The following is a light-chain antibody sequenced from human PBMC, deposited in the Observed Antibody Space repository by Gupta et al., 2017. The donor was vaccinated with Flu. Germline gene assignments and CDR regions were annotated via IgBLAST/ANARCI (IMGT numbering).Light chain of an antibody. J-gene: IGKJ2*01. CDR2: GAS. Sequence: EIVLTQSPGTLSLSPGERATLSCRASQSVSSRYLAWYQQKPGQAPRLLIYGASSRATGIPDRFSGSGSGTDFTLTISRLEPEDFAVYYGQQYGRSPPDTFGQGPKREIK. CDR1: QSVSSRY. CDR3: QQYGRSPPDT. V-gene: IGKV3-20*01.